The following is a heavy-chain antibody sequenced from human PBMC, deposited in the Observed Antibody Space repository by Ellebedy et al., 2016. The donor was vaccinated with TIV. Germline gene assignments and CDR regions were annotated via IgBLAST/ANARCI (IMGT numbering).Heavy chain of an antibody. Sequence: SETLSLTCAVYGGSFSGYYWSWIRQPPGKGLEWIGEIYHTGSTNYNPSLKSRVTISVDKSKNQFSLKLSSVTAADTAVYYCARGVLRYFGEGSWGQGTLVTVSS. CDR1: GGSFSGYY. D-gene: IGHD3-9*01. CDR2: IYHTGST. J-gene: IGHJ4*02. V-gene: IGHV4-34*01. CDR3: ARGVLRYFGEGS.